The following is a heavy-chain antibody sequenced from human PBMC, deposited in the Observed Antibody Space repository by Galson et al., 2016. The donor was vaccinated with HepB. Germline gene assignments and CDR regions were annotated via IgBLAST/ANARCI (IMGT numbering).Heavy chain of an antibody. Sequence: SETLSLTCAVSGDSIGTNFYYWAWIRQPPGKGLEWIGSISYSGNTYYNPSLKSRVTTSVRSSKNQISLKLTSVTAADTAVYYCAREGGIAAAVTGRLDPWGQGTLVTVSS. CDR3: AREGGIAAAVTGRLDP. V-gene: IGHV4-39*07. CDR2: ISYSGNT. J-gene: IGHJ5*02. D-gene: IGHD6-25*01. CDR1: GDSIGTNFYY.